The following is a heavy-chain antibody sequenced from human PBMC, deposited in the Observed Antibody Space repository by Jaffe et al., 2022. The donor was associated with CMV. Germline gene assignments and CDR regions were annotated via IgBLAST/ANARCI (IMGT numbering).Heavy chain of an antibody. V-gene: IGHV5-51*01. J-gene: IGHJ4*02. CDR1: GFVFSNYW. CDR2: IYPGDSDT. CDR3: ARHPSGYINSWSDY. Sequence: DVQLLQSGAEVKKPGESLRISCKASGFVFSNYWIAWVRQMPGKGLEWMGIIYPGDSDTRYSPSFRGQVTISADKSMNTAYLQWSSLKSSDTAMYFCARHPSGYINSWSDYWGQGTLVTVSS. D-gene: IGHD6-13*01.